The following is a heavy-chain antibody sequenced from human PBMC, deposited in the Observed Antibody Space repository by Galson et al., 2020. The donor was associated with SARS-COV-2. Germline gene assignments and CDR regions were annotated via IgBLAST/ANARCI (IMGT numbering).Heavy chain of an antibody. J-gene: IGHJ6*03. CDR3: ARVQLGLRMIVVVPTYYYYYRDV. CDR1: GYTFTSYG. D-gene: IGHD3-22*01. Sequence: ASVKVSCKASGYTFTSYGISWVRPAPGHGLEWMGWITAYNGNTNYAQKLQGRVTMTTDTSTSTAYMELRSLRSDDTAVYYCARVQLGLRMIVVVPTYYYYYRDVWGKGTTVTVSS. V-gene: IGHV1-18*01. CDR2: ITAYNGNT.